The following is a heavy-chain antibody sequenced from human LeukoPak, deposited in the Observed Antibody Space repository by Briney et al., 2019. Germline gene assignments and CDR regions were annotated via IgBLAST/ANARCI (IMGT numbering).Heavy chain of an antibody. CDR2: INHSGST. CDR1: GGSFSGYY. V-gene: IGHV4-34*01. J-gene: IGHJ4*02. D-gene: IGHD5-24*01. Sequence: SETLSLTCAVYGGSFSGYYWSWIRQPPGKGLEWIGEINHSGSTNYNPSLKSRVTISVDTSKNQFSLKLSSVTAADTAVYYCARDNLWGSPVDYWGQGTLVTVSS. CDR3: ARDNLWGSPVDY.